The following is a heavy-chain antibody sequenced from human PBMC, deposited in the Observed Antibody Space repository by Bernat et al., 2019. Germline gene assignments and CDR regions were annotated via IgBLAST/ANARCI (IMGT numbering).Heavy chain of an antibody. CDR3: AHGLSLMGYYSYGRVDY. D-gene: IGHD5-18*01. V-gene: IGHV2-5*02. J-gene: IGHJ4*02. CDR1: GFSLSTRGVG. CDR2: IYWDDDK. Sequence: QITLKESGPTVVKPTQTLTLTCTFSGFSLSTRGVGVGWIRQPPGKALEWLALIYWDDDKRYSPSLKSRLTITKYTSPNQVVLTVTNVDPEDTATYACAHGLSLMGYYSYGRVDYWGQGTLVAGSS.